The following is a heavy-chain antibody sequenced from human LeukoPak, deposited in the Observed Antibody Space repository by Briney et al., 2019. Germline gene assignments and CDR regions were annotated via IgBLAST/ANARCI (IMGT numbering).Heavy chain of an antibody. CDR3: ARRVAVARRDAFDI. Sequence: ASVKVSCKVSGYPLGELSMRWVRQAPGKGLKWMGGFDPEDGETIYAQKFQGRVTMTEDTSTDTAYMELNSLRSDDTAVYYCARRVAVARRDAFDIWGQGTMVTVSS. J-gene: IGHJ3*02. D-gene: IGHD6-19*01. CDR2: FDPEDGET. CDR1: GYPLGELS. V-gene: IGHV1-24*01.